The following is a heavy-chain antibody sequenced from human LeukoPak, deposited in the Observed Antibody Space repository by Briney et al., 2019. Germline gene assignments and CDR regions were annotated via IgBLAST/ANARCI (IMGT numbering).Heavy chain of an antibody. J-gene: IGHJ4*02. CDR1: GFAFSDYY. V-gene: IGHV3-11*06. D-gene: IGHD3-22*01. Sequence: GGSLRLSCAASGFAFSDYYMSWIRQAPGKGLEWVSYISSSSSYTNYADSVKGRFTISRDSSRNTLYLQMNSLRAEDTAVHYCAKDGTGGYYYLDYWGQGTLVTVSS. CDR2: ISSSSSYT. CDR3: AKDGTGGYYYLDY.